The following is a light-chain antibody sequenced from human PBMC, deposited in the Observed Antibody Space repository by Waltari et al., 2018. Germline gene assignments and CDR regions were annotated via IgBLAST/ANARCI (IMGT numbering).Light chain of an antibody. Sequence: QSALTQPASVSGSPGQSITISCTGTSSDVGTYNLVSWYQQYPGKAPKLMIYEVNNRPSGVSNRFSGSKSGNTASLTISGLRAEDEADYYCNSYTSSNTLVFGGGTKVTVL. CDR2: EVN. J-gene: IGLJ3*02. V-gene: IGLV2-14*02. CDR3: NSYTSSNTLV. CDR1: SSDVGTYNL.